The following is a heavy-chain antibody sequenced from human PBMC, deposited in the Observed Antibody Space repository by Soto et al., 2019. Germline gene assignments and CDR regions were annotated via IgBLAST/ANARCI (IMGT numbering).Heavy chain of an antibody. Sequence: PGGSLRLSCAASGFTFSSYGMHWVRQAPGKGLEWVAVISYDGSNKYYADSVKGRFTISRDNSKNTLYLQMNSLRTEDTAVYYCAKVAAPRAGTGNWFDPWGQGTLVTVSS. CDR2: ISYDGSNK. CDR1: GFTFSSYG. CDR3: AKVAAPRAGTGNWFDP. J-gene: IGHJ5*02. D-gene: IGHD6-19*01. V-gene: IGHV3-30*18.